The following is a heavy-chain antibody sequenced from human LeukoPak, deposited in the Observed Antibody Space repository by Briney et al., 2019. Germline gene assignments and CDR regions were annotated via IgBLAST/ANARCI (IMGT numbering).Heavy chain of an antibody. CDR3: ARVIPERLFDY. V-gene: IGHV4-30-4*01. CDR2: IYYSGST. J-gene: IGHJ4*02. Sequence: SQTLSLTYTVSGGSISSGDYYWSWIRQPPGKGLEWIGYIYYSGSTYYNPSLKSRVTISVDTSKNQFSLKLSSVTAADTAVYYCARVIPERLFDYWGQGTLVTVSS. D-gene: IGHD1-14*01. CDR1: GGSISSGDYY.